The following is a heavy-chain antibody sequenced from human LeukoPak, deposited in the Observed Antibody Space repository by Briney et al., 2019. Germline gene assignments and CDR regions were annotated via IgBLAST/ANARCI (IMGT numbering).Heavy chain of an antibody. CDR3: AKDSPEINIY. CDR1: GFTFSSDT. CDR2: VTESGGIT. V-gene: IGHV3-23*01. D-gene: IGHD1-14*01. Sequence: PGGSLRLSCVASGFTFSSDTMTWVRQAPGKALEWVSSVTESGGITSYADSVKGRFTISRDNSKNTLYLQMNSLRADDTATYYCAKDSPEINIYWAQG. J-gene: IGHJ1*01.